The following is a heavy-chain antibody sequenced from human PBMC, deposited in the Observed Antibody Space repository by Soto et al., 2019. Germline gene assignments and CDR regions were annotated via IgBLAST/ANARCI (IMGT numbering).Heavy chain of an antibody. V-gene: IGHV4-31*03. CDR2: IYYSGST. CDR3: ARAQTDYYDSSGLPNFDY. D-gene: IGHD3-22*01. CDR1: GGSISSGGYY. J-gene: IGHJ4*02. Sequence: TLSLTCTVSGGSISSGGYYWSWIRQHPGKGLEWIGYIYYSGSTYYNPSLKSRVTISVDTSKNQFSLKLSSVTAADTAVYYCARAQTDYYDSSGLPNFDYWGQGTLVTVSS.